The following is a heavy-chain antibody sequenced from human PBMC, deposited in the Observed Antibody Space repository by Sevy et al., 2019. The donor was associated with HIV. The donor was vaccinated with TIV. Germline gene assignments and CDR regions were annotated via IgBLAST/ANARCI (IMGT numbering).Heavy chain of an antibody. D-gene: IGHD3-10*01. CDR2: ISDGGGKT. J-gene: IGHJ4*02. Sequence: GGSLRLSCAASGFTFSSYAMSWVRQAPGKGLEWVSGISDGGGKTHYADSVKGWFTISRDNSKNTLYLQMNSLRAEDTAVYYCAKRAMVRGVSPGAEAYWGQGTLVTVSS. CDR3: AKRAMVRGVSPGAEAY. V-gene: IGHV3-23*01. CDR1: GFTFSSYA.